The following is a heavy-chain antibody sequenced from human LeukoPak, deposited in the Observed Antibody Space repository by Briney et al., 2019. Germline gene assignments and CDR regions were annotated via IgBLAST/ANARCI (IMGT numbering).Heavy chain of an antibody. J-gene: IGHJ4*02. CDR2: VHLDGRT. CDR3: AREGGFYRPLDY. Sequence: SGTLSLTCGVSGGSITTTNWWTWVRQPPGKGLEWIGEVHLDGRTNYNPSLESRLTISVDLSENHISLRLTSVTAADTAVYYCAREGGFYRPLDYSGQGTLITVSS. CDR1: GGSITTTNW. V-gene: IGHV4-4*02. D-gene: IGHD1-14*01.